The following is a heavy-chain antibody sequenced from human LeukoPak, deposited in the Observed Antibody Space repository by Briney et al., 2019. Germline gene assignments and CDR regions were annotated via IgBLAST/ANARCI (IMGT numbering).Heavy chain of an antibody. CDR3: AISRDGLNFDY. CDR2: IYYSGST. Sequence: PSETLSLTCTVSGGSISSSSYYWGWIRQPPGKGLEWIGSIYYSGSTYYNPSLKSRVTISVDTSKNQFSLKLSSVTAADTAVYYCAISRDGLNFDYWGQGTLVTVSS. D-gene: IGHD5-24*01. V-gene: IGHV4-39*01. CDR1: GGSISSSSYY. J-gene: IGHJ4*02.